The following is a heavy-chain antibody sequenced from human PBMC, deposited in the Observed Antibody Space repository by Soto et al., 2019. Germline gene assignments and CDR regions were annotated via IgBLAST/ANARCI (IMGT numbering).Heavy chain of an antibody. V-gene: IGHV2-5*02. Sequence: QITLKESGPTLVKPTQTLTLTCTFSGFSLSTSGVGVGWIRQPPGKALEWLALIYWDDDKRYSPSLKSRLTITKDTSKNQVVLTITNMDPVDTATYYCAHRNNWNDNRWFDPWGQGTLVTVSS. D-gene: IGHD1-1*01. J-gene: IGHJ5*02. CDR2: IYWDDDK. CDR1: GFSLSTSGVG. CDR3: AHRNNWNDNRWFDP.